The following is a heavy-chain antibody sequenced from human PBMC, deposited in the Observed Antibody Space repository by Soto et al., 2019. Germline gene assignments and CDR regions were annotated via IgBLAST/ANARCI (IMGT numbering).Heavy chain of an antibody. CDR3: ARQVVDGTVAGSGSFEP. CDR1: GGPISSSSYY. V-gene: IGHV4-39*01. D-gene: IGHD3-10*01. CDR2: SYYSGST. Sequence: SETLSLTCTVSGGPISSSSYYWGWIRQPPGKGLEWIGSSYYSGSTYYNSSLRSRVTISVDTSENEISLKLSAVTAADTAVYYCARQVVDGTVAGSGSFEPWGQGTLVTVSS. J-gene: IGHJ5*02.